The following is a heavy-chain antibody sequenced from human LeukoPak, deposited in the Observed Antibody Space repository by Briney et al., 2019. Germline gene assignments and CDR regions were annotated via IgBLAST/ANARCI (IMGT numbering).Heavy chain of an antibody. CDR2: ISSSSSYI. V-gene: IGHV3-21*01. CDR3: ARDRSWGLGY. J-gene: IGHJ4*02. CDR1: GFTFNKYA. Sequence: PGGSLRLSCAASGFTFNKYAMSWVRQAPGKGPEWVSSISSSSSYIYYADSVKGRFTISRDNAKNSLYLQMNSLRAEDTAVYYCARDRSWGLGYWGQGTLVTVSS. D-gene: IGHD7-27*01.